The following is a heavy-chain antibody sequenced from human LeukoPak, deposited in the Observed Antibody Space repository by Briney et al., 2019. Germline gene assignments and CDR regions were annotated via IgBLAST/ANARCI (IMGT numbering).Heavy chain of an antibody. V-gene: IGHV3-30-3*01. CDR3: ARDGYSSGWYPGFDY. CDR2: ISYDGSNK. J-gene: IGHJ4*02. CDR1: GFTFSSYA. D-gene: IGHD6-19*01. Sequence: PGGSLRLSCAASGFTFSSYAMHWVRQAPGKGLEWVAVISYDGSNKYYADSVKGRFTISRDNSKNTLYLQMNSLRAEDTAVYYCARDGYSSGWYPGFDYWGQGTLVTVSS.